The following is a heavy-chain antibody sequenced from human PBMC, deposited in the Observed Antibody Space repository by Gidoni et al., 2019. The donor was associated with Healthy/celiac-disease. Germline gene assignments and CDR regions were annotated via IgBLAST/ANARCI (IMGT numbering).Heavy chain of an antibody. J-gene: IGHJ4*02. CDR2: ISYDGSNK. Sequence: QVQLVESGGGVVQPGRSLRLSCAASGFTFSSYAMHWVRQAPGKGLEWVAVISYDGSNKYYADSVKGRFTISRDNSKNTLYLQMNSLRAEDTAVYYCARDPTLWSGLFDYWGQGTLVTVSS. D-gene: IGHD3-3*01. V-gene: IGHV3-30-3*01. CDR3: ARDPTLWSGLFDY. CDR1: GFTFSSYA.